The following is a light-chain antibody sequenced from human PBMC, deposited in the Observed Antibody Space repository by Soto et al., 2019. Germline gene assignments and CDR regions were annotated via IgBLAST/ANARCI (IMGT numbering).Light chain of an antibody. CDR2: DVN. CDR3: SSYTSRNTLYV. Sequence: QPVLTQPASVSGSLGQSITISCTGTSSDVGGYNFVSWYQQHPGKAPKLMIYDVNNRPSGVSNRFSGSKSANTASLTISGLQADDEADYYCSSYTSRNTLYVFGTGTKVTVL. V-gene: IGLV2-14*01. J-gene: IGLJ1*01. CDR1: SSDVGGYNF.